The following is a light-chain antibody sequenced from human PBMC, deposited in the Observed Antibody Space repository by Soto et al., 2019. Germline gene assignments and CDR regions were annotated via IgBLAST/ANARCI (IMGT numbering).Light chain of an antibody. Sequence: QSVLTQPPSVSAAPGEKVTISGSGSSSNIGSHYVSWYQQFPRTAPKLLIYDDNKRPSGIPDRFSGSKSGTSATLGITGLQTGDEADYYCGAWDSSLSVVLFGGGTKLTVL. CDR1: SSNIGSHY. CDR3: GAWDSSLSVVL. CDR2: DDN. V-gene: IGLV1-51*01. J-gene: IGLJ2*01.